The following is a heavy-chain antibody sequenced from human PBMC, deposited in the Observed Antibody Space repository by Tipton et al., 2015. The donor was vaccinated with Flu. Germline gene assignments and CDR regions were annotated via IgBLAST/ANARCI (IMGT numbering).Heavy chain of an antibody. V-gene: IGHV1-58*02. CDR3: AADTSPAAYDRLLREYYYYNGLDV. CDR1: GFDVNTAA. CDR2: IIIDSGHT. D-gene: IGHD3-3*01. Sequence: QLVQSGPEVKKPGTSVQVSCKASGFDVNTAAMQWVRQARGQGLEWIGWIIIDSGHTNYAQKFHERVTITRDMSTSTVHMELSSLTTGDTAVYYCAADTSPAAYDRLLREYYYYNGLDVWGQATTVAVSS. J-gene: IGHJ6*02.